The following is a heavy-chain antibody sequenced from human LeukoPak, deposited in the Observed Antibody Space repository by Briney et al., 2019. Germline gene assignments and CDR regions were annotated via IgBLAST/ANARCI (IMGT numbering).Heavy chain of an antibody. D-gene: IGHD2-8*01. CDR3: VRSIVVMSAVKPNYFDY. CDR1: GYTFSGYS. J-gene: IGHJ4*02. Sequence: PGGSLRLSCAASGYTFSGYSMNWVRQAPGKGLEWASYISSGSSTIYYADSVKGRSTISRDNAKNSLYLQMNSLRAEDTAVYYCVRSIVVMSAVKPNYFDYWGRGTLVTVSS. V-gene: IGHV3-48*01. CDR2: ISSGSSTI.